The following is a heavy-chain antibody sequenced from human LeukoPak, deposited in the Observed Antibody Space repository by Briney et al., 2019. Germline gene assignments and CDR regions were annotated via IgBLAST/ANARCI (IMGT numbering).Heavy chain of an antibody. Sequence: SETLSLTCTVSGGSISSSSYYWGWIRQPPGKGLEWIGSIYYSGSTYYNPSLKSRVTISVDTSKNQFSLKLSSVTAADTAVYYCARLQYSYGSEFAFDIWGQGTMVTVSS. CDR2: IYYSGST. J-gene: IGHJ3*02. D-gene: IGHD5-18*01. CDR3: ARLQYSYGSEFAFDI. CDR1: GGSISSSSYY. V-gene: IGHV4-39*01.